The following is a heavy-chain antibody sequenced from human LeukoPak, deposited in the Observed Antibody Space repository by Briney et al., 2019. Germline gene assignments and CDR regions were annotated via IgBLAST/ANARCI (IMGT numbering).Heavy chain of an antibody. CDR3: ARDAVYSSSWQYY. V-gene: IGHV3-33*01. CDR2: IWYDGSNT. D-gene: IGHD6-13*01. J-gene: IGHJ4*02. Sequence: PGGSLRLSCAASGFTFSSYGMHWVRQAPGKGLEWVAVIWYDGSNTYYADSVKGRFTISRDNSKNTLYLQMNSLRAEDTAVYYCARDAVYSSSWQYYWGQGTLVTVSS. CDR1: GFTFSSYG.